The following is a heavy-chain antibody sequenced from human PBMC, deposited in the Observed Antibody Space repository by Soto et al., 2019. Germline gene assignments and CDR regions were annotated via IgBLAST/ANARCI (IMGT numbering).Heavy chain of an antibody. Sequence: SETLSLTCTVSADSSNFSNDYWGWIRQPPGKGLQWIGGSSYNGGTFYNPSLKGRVAMSVDASKKLCSLQVTAVTAADTAVYYCVRHRIEVVWRGFDSWGQGSPVTVS. CDR2: SSYNGGT. V-gene: IGHV4-39*01. D-gene: IGHD1-1*01. CDR3: VRHRIEVVWRGFDS. J-gene: IGHJ4*02. CDR1: ADSSNFSNDY.